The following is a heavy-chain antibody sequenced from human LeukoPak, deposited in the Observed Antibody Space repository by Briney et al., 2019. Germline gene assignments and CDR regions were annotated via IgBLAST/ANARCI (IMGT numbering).Heavy chain of an antibody. CDR3: LIAVAGT. CDR1: GFTFNNYG. Sequence: GKSLRLSCAASGFTFNNYGMHWVRQAPGKGLEYVSAISSNGGSTYYADSVKGRFTISRDNSKNTLYLQMSSLRAEDTAVYYCLIAVAGTWGQGTLVTVSS. D-gene: IGHD6-19*01. J-gene: IGHJ4*02. CDR2: ISSNGGST. V-gene: IGHV3-64D*06.